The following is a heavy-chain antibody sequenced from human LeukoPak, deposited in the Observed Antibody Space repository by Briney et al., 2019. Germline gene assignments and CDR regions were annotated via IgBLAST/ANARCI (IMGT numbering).Heavy chain of an antibody. CDR3: AKSFGGNYYYYGMDV. D-gene: IGHD1-26*01. CDR1: GFTFSSYG. CDR2: IRYDGSNK. V-gene: IGHV3-30*02. Sequence: GGSLRLSCAASGFTFSSYGMHWVRQAPGKGLEWVAFIRYDGSNKYYADSVKGRFTISRDNSKNTLYLQMNSLRAEDTAVYYCAKSFGGNYYYYGMDVWGQGTTVTVSS. J-gene: IGHJ6*02.